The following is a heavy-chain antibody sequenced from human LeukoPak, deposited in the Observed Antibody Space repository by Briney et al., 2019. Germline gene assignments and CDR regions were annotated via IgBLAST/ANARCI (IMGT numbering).Heavy chain of an antibody. CDR3: ASYMGATRSSRAFDI. J-gene: IGHJ3*02. CDR1: GGSISSSNW. CDR2: IYHSGST. Sequence: SETLSLTCAVSGGSISSSNWWSWVRQPPGKGLEWIGEIYHSGSTNYNPSLKSRVTISVDKSKNQFSLKLSSVTAADTAVYYCASYMGATRSSRAFDIWGQGTMVTVSS. V-gene: IGHV4-4*02. D-gene: IGHD1-26*01.